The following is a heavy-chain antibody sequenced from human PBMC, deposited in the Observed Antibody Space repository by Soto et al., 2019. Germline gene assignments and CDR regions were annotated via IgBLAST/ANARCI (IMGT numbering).Heavy chain of an antibody. V-gene: IGHV1-18*01. CDR2: ISTYNGDT. CDR3: ARDLNSASYYNY. J-gene: IGHJ4*02. Sequence: QVQLVQSGAEVKKPGASVKVSCKASGYSFTSYGISWVRQAPGQGLEWMGWISTYNGDTNYAQKLQGRLTMTTDTSTSTAYMELRSLRSDDRAVYFCARDLNSASYYNYWGQGTLVTVSS. D-gene: IGHD1-26*01. CDR1: GYSFTSYG.